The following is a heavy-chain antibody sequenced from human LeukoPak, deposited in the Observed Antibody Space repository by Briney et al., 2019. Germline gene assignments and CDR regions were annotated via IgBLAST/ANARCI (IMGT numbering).Heavy chain of an antibody. CDR1: GCSFTNYW. D-gene: IGHD3-10*01. CDR3: ARQLTMLRGYGMDV. CDR2: IYPDDSDT. Sequence: GESLKISCKGSGCSFTNYWIGWVRQLPGKGLEWMGLIYPDDSDTKYSPSFKGQVTISADKSVSTAYLQWSSLKASDTAIYYCARQLTMLRGYGMDVWGQGTTVTVSS. V-gene: IGHV5-51*01. J-gene: IGHJ6*02.